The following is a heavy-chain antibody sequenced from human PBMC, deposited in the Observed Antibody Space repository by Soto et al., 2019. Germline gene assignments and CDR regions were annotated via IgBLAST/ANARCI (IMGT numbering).Heavy chain of an antibody. CDR3: GGLELSLDHAFDI. D-gene: IGHD1-7*01. J-gene: IGHJ3*02. CDR1: GGSISSSNW. V-gene: IGHV4-4*02. Sequence: QVQLQESGPGLVKPSGTLSLTCAVSGGSISSSNWWSWVRQPPGKGLEWIGEIYHSGSTNYNPSPQSRVXXSXDXSKNQFSLKLSSVTAADTAVYYCGGLELSLDHAFDIWGQGTMVTVSS. CDR2: IYHSGST.